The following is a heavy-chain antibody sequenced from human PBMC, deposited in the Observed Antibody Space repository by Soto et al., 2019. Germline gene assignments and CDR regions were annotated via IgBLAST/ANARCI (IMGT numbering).Heavy chain of an antibody. CDR3: VRLGWRDMDV. CDR2: ISSSSSTI. CDR1: GFTFSSYS. V-gene: IGHV3-48*01. Sequence: GGSLRLSCAASGFTFSSYSMNWVRQAPGKGLEWVSYISSSSSTINYAESVKGRFTISRDNAKNSLYLQMNSLRAEDTAVYYCVRLGWRDMDVWGQGTTVTVSS. J-gene: IGHJ6*02.